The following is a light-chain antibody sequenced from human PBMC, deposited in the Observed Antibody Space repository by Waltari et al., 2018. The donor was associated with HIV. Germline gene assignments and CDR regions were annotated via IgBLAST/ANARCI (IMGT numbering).Light chain of an antibody. CDR3: MQALQIPWT. CDR2: LGS. J-gene: IGKJ1*01. CDR1: QSLLYTNGYNY. V-gene: IGKV2-28*01. Sequence: IVVTQSPLSLPVNPGEPASISCTSNQSLLYTNGYNYLDWYLQKPGQSPQLLIYLGSNRASGVPDRFSGSGSGTHFTLKISKLQTEDVGVYYCMQALQIPWTFGLGTKVEIK.